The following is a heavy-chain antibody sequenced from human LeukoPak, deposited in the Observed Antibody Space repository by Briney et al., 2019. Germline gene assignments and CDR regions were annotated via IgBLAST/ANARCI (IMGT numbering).Heavy chain of an antibody. J-gene: IGHJ4*02. CDR1: GGSISSYY. CDR3: ARAIAVAGTVGYFDY. CDR2: IYYSGST. Sequence: SETLSLTCSVSGGSISSYYWSWIRQPPGKGLEWIAYIYYSGSTNYNPSLKSRVTISVDTPKNQFPLKLSSVTAADTAVYYCARAIAVAGTVGYFDYWGQGTLVTVSS. D-gene: IGHD6-19*01. V-gene: IGHV4-59*01.